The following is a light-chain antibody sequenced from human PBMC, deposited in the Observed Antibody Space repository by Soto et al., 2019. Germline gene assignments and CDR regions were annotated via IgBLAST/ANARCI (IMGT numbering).Light chain of an antibody. CDR3: QQTYSVPLT. Sequence: DIQMTQSPSSQPASVGDRVTITCRASQNIHSHLNWYHLKPGKAPKLLIYAASILPSGVPSRFSGRRSGTDFTLTISDLQPEDFATYYCQQTYSVPLTFGQGTRV. CDR2: AAS. CDR1: QNIHSH. V-gene: IGKV1-39*01. J-gene: IGKJ1*01.